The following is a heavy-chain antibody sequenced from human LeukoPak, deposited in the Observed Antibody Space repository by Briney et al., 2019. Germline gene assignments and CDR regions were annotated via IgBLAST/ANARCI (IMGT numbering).Heavy chain of an antibody. J-gene: IGHJ5*02. CDR1: GYTFTSYG. V-gene: IGHV1-18*01. CDR3: ATKLPGIAAAATPLDNWFDP. D-gene: IGHD6-13*01. CDR2: ISAYNGNT. Sequence: ASVKVSCKASGYTFTSYGICWVRQAPGQGLEWMGWISAYNGNTNYAQKLQGRVTMTTDTSTSTAYMELRSLRSDDTAVYYCATKLPGIAAAATPLDNWFDPWGQGTLVTVSS.